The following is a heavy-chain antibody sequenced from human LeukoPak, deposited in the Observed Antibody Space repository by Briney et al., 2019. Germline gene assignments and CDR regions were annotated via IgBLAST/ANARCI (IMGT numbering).Heavy chain of an antibody. V-gene: IGHV4-34*01. J-gene: IGHJ4*02. CDR2: INHSGST. D-gene: IGHD5-18*01. CDR3: ARGSSSDTRIFDY. Sequence: SETLSLTCAVYGGSFSGYYWSWIRQPPGKGLEWIGEINHSGSTNYNPSLKSRVTISVDTSKNQFSLKLSSVTAADTAVYYCARGSSSDTRIFDYWGQGTLVTVSS. CDR1: GGSFSGYY.